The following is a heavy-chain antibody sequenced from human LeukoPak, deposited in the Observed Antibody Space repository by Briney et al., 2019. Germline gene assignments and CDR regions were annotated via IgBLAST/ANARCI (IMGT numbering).Heavy chain of an antibody. V-gene: IGHV4-34*01. J-gene: IGHJ5*02. CDR2: INHSGST. CDR1: GGSFRGYY. CDR3: ARGRPWFDP. Sequence: PSETLSLTCAVYGGSFRGYYWSWLRQPPGKGLEWIGEINHSGSTNYNPSLKSRVTLSVDTSKNQFALKLSSVTAADTAVYYCARGRPWFDPWGQGTLVTVSS.